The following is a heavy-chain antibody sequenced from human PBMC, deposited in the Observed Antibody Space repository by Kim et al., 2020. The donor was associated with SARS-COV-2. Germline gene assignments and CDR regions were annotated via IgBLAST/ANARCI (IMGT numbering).Heavy chain of an antibody. Sequence: SETLSLTCTVSGGSISSSSYYWGWIRQPPGMELEWIGSIYYSGSTYYNPSHKSIVTISVYTSKNQFSLTLSSGTAADTAVYSCASTGGVTTLFDYWGQGT. D-gene: IGHD4-4*01. CDR1: GGSISSSSYY. CDR2: IYYSGST. J-gene: IGHJ4*02. V-gene: IGHV4-39*01. CDR3: ASTGGVTTLFDY.